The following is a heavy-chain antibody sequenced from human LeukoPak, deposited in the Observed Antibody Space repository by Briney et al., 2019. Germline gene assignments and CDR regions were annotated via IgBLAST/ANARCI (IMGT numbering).Heavy chain of an antibody. CDR2: MQSGGAT. Sequence: GGSLRLSCVLSGATVIGSDMSWVRQAPGKGLEWVSTMQSGGATYYADSVKGRFTISRDNSNNKIFLQMNGLRVEDTALYYCAGGGLAVGYFLYGGKGVQVTVS. D-gene: IGHD3-16*01. CDR3: AGGGLAVGYFLY. CDR1: GATVIGSD. J-gene: IGHJ4*02. V-gene: IGHV3-53*01.